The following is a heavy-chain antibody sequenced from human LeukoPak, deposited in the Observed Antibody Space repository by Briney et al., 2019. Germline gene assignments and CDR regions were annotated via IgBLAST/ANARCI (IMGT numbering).Heavy chain of an antibody. CDR2: MNPNSGNT. V-gene: IGHV1-8*02. D-gene: IGHD3-16*02. CDR1: GYTFTGYY. Sequence: GASVKVSCKASGYTFTGYYMHWVRQATGQGLEWMGWMNPNSGNTGYAQKFQGGVTMTRNTSISTAYMELSSLRSEDTAVYYCARYDYVWGSYRYAAFDIWGQGTMVAVSS. CDR3: ARYDYVWGSYRYAAFDI. J-gene: IGHJ3*02.